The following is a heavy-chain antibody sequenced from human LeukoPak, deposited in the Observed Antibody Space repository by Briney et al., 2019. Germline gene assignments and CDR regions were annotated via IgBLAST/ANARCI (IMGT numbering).Heavy chain of an antibody. D-gene: IGHD2-21*02. CDR3: ARGRVRHIVVVTLTPGYFDY. CDR1: GDSISRYY. V-gene: IGHV4-4*07. Sequence: SETLSLTCTVSGDSISRYYWSWIRQPAGKGLEWIGRMYTSESTNYNPSLKNRITMSVDPSKNQFSLKLSSVTAADTAVYYCARGRVRHIVVVTLTPGYFDYWGQGTLVTVSS. CDR2: MYTSEST. J-gene: IGHJ4*02.